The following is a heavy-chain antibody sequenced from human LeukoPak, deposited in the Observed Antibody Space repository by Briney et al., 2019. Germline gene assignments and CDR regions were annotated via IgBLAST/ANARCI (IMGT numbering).Heavy chain of an antibody. V-gene: IGHV4-4*07. CDR3: ARAAIVVVPAAMALDAFDI. Sequence: SETLSLTCTVSGGSISSYYWSWIRQPAGKGLEWIGRIYTSGSTNYNPSLKSRVTMSVDTSKNQFSLKLSSVTAADTAVYYCARAAIVVVPAAMALDAFDIWGQGTMVTVPS. CDR1: GGSISSYY. J-gene: IGHJ3*02. CDR2: IYTSGST. D-gene: IGHD2-2*01.